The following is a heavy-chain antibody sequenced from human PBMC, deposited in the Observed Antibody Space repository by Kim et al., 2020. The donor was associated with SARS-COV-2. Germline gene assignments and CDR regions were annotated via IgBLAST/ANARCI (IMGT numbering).Heavy chain of an antibody. CDR2: ISSNGGST. V-gene: IGHV3-64D*06. CDR3: VKLALIVVVPAARGDDAFDI. J-gene: IGHJ3*02. CDR1: GFTFSSYA. D-gene: IGHD2-2*01. Sequence: GGSLRLSCSASGFTFSSYAMHWVRQAPGKGLEYVSAISSNGGSTYYADSVKGRFTISRDNSKNTLYLQMSSLRAEDTAVYYCVKLALIVVVPAARGDDAFDIWGQGTMVTVSS.